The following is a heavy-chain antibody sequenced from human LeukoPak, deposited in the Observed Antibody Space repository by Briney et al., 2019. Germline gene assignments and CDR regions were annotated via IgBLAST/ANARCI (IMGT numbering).Heavy chain of an antibody. V-gene: IGHV3-33*08. J-gene: IGHJ6*02. CDR3: GRDLIAAAGTLRYYGMDV. D-gene: IGHD6-13*01. CDR1: GFTFSSYA. Sequence: GGSLRLSCAASGFTFSSYAMSWVRQAPGKGLEWVAVIWYDGSNKYYADSVKGRFTISRDNSKNTLYLQMNSLRAEDTAVYYCGRDLIAAAGTLRYYGMDVWGQGTTITVSS. CDR2: IWYDGSNK.